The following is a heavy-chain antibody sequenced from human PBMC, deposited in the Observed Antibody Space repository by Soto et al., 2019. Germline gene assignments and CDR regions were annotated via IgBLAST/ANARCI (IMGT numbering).Heavy chain of an antibody. CDR2: IYYSGST. D-gene: IGHD3-22*01. V-gene: IGHV4-39*01. Sequence: SETLSLTCTVSGGSISSSSYYWGWIRQPPGKGLEWIGSIYYSGSTYYNPSLKSRVTISVDTSKNQFSLKLSSVTAADTAVYYCASGPNYYDSSGYYYLDYWGQGTLVTVSS. J-gene: IGHJ4*02. CDR3: ASGPNYYDSSGYYYLDY. CDR1: GGSISSSSYY.